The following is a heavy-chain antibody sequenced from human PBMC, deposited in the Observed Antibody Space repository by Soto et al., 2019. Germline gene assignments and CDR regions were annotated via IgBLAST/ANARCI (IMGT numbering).Heavy chain of an antibody. J-gene: IGHJ4*02. D-gene: IGHD6-19*01. CDR1: GGSFSDYY. CDR2: IYYSGST. Sequence: SETLSLTCAVYGGSFSDYYWSWIRQPPGKGLEWIGYIYYSGSTYYNPSLKSRVTISVDTSKNQFSLKLSSVTAADTAVYYCARDHMAPSSMSSYWGQGTLVTVSS. CDR3: ARDHMAPSSMSSY. V-gene: IGHV4-30-4*01.